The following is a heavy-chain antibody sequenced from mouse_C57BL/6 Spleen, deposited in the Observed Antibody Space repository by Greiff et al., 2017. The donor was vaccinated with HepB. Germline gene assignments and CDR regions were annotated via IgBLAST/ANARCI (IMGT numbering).Heavy chain of an antibody. CDR3: ARDHEFITTVVATKGYAMDY. CDR2: ISDGGSYT. V-gene: IGHV5-4*01. D-gene: IGHD1-1*01. CDR1: GFTFSSYA. J-gene: IGHJ4*01. Sequence: EVHLVESGGGLVKPGGSLKLSCAASGFTFSSYAMSWVRQTPEKRLEWVATISDGGSYTYYPDNVKGRFTISRDNAKNNLYLQMSHLKSEDTAMYYCARDHEFITTVVATKGYAMDYWGQGTSVTVSS.